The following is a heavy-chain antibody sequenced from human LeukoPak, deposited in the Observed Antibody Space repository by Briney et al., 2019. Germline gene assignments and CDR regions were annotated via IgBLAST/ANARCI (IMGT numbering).Heavy chain of an antibody. Sequence: GGSLRLSCAASGFTFSSYWMHWVRQAPGKGLVWVSRINSDGSSTSYADSVKGRFTISRDNAKNTLYLQMNSLRAEDTAVYYWARTEYDILTGYPTFDYWGQGTLVTVSS. V-gene: IGHV3-74*01. J-gene: IGHJ4*02. CDR3: ARTEYDILTGYPTFDY. D-gene: IGHD3-9*01. CDR1: GFTFSSYW. CDR2: INSDGSST.